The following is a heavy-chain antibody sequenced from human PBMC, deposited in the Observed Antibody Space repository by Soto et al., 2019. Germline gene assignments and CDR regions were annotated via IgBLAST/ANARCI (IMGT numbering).Heavy chain of an antibody. CDR2: ISSSSSFI. J-gene: IGHJ4*02. V-gene: IGHV3-21*01. CDR3: ARDPPLSMIVVVGVDDF. D-gene: IGHD3-22*01. CDR1: GFTFSSYS. Sequence: GGSLRLSCAASGFTFSSYSMNWVRQAPGKGLEWVSSISSSSSFINYADSVKGRFTISRDNDKSSLYLQMNSLRAEDTAVYYCARDPPLSMIVVVGVDDFWGQGTLVTVSS.